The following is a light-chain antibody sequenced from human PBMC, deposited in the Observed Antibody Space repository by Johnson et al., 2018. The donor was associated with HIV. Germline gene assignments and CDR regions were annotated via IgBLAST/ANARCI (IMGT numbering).Light chain of an antibody. Sequence: QPVLTQPPSVSAAPGQKVTISCSGSSSNIGNNYVSWYQQLPGTAPKLLIYDNNKRPSGIPDRFSGSKSGATASLGISGLQTGDEAVYYCGPWDRSLRTCFFGTGTTVTVL. J-gene: IGLJ1*01. CDR3: GPWDRSLRTCF. V-gene: IGLV1-51*01. CDR1: SSNIGNNY. CDR2: DNN.